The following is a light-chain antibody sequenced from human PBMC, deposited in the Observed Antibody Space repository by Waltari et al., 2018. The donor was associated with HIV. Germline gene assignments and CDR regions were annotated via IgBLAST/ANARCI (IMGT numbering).Light chain of an antibody. CDR3: SSFAGTYTWV. Sequence: QSALTQPHSVSGSPGQSVTISCPGTSSDVGGYDYVSWYQQHPGKAPKFIIYDVTKRPAGVPARFSASKSGNTASLTISDLQTEDEADYYCSSFAGTYTWVFGGGTKLTVL. CDR1: SSDVGGYDY. CDR2: DVT. J-gene: IGLJ3*02. V-gene: IGLV2-11*01.